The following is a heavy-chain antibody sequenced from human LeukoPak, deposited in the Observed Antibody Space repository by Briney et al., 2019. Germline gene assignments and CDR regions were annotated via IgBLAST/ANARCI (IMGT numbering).Heavy chain of an antibody. D-gene: IGHD5-18*01. Sequence: SETLSLTCTVSGGSISSYYWSWIRQPPGKGLEWIGYIYYSGSTNYNPSLKSRVTISVDTSKNQFSLKLSSVTAADTAVYYCARGLNTANYYYYYMDVWGKGTTVTVSS. J-gene: IGHJ6*03. V-gene: IGHV4-59*01. CDR2: IYYSGST. CDR1: GGSISSYY. CDR3: ARGLNTANYYYYYMDV.